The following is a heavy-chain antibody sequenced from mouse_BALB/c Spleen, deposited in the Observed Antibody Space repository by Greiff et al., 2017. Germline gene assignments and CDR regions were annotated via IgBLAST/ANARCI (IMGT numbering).Heavy chain of an antibody. CDR3: ARDGHYYGPWFAY. V-gene: IGHV5-4*02. J-gene: IGHJ3*01. D-gene: IGHD1-2*01. CDR1: GFTFSDYY. CDR2: ISDGGSYT. Sequence: EVQGVESGGGLVKPGGSLKLSCAASGFTFSDYYMYWVRQTPEKRLEWVATISDGGSYTYYPDSVKGRFTISRDNAKNNLYLQMSSLKSEDTAMYYCARDGHYYGPWFAYWGQGTLVTVSA.